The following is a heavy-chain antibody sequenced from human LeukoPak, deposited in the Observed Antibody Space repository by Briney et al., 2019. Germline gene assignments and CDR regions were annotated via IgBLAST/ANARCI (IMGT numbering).Heavy chain of an antibody. Sequence: ASVKVSCKASGYSFDSYGFSWVRQAPGRGLEWMGWISNYNGKTNYAQKFQDRVTMTTDTSTSTAFMELRSLRSDDTAVYYCARSALKYYTSGSYYWGQGTLVTVSS. CDR3: ARSALKYYTSGSYY. J-gene: IGHJ4*02. V-gene: IGHV1-18*01. D-gene: IGHD3-10*01. CDR2: ISNYNGKT. CDR1: GYSFDSYG.